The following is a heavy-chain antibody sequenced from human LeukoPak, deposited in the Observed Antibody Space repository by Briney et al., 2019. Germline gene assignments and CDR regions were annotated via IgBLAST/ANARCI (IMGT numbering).Heavy chain of an antibody. V-gene: IGHV6-1*01. CDR2: TYFRYQWYS. D-gene: IGHD2/OR15-2a*01. CDR3: ARYTYTFYLDY. Sequence: SQTLSLTCAISGDSVSSTSAAWNWIRQSPSRGLGLLGRTYFRYQWYSDYAVSVRGRISINADTSKNQFSLQLNSVTPEDTAIYFCARYTYTFYLDYWGQGTVVTVS. CDR1: GDSVSSTSAA. J-gene: IGHJ4*02.